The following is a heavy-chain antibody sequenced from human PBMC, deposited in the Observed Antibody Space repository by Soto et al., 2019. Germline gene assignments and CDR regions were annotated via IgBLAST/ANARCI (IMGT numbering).Heavy chain of an antibody. D-gene: IGHD2-15*01. V-gene: IGHV4-61*01. J-gene: IGHJ5*02. CDR3: ARDLKEYCSDGKCNWFDP. Sequence: SETLSLTCTVSGDSSSTTSYYWSWIRQPPGKGLEWIGYISYSGSTNYNPSLKSRVTISFDASKNEISLQVRSATAADAAVYYCARDLKEYCSDGKCNWFDPWGQGTLVTVSS. CDR2: ISYSGST. CDR1: GDSSSTTSYY.